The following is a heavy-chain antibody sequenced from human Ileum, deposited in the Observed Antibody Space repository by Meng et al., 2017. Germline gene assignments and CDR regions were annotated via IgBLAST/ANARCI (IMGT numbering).Heavy chain of an antibody. D-gene: IGHD2-8*01. Sequence: QVQLQESGPRLVKPSQTLSLTCTVPGGSISSGDYYWSWVRQSPGKGPEWIGYIYSNGNTYSNPSLRGRLMVSIDTSKNQFSLKLSSVTAADTAAYYCARAPKYCTNAVCSRPLDSWGQGTLVTVSS. V-gene: IGHV4-30-4*01. CDR1: GGSISSGDYY. CDR3: ARAPKYCTNAVCSRPLDS. J-gene: IGHJ4*02. CDR2: IYSNGNT.